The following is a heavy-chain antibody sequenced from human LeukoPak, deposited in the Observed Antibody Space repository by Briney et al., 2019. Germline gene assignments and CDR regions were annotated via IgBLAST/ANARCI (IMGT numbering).Heavy chain of an antibody. CDR3: ARAYGYSGNFIDAFDI. V-gene: IGHV1-18*01. CDR2: ISAYNGNT. CDR1: GYTFTSNG. Sequence: GASVTLSSKASGYTFTSNGISWVRQAPGQGLEWMRWISAYNGNTNYAQKVQGRVTMTTDTSTSTAYMELWSLRSDDTAVYYCARAYGYSGNFIDAFDIWGQGTMVIVSS. D-gene: IGHD1-26*01. J-gene: IGHJ3*02.